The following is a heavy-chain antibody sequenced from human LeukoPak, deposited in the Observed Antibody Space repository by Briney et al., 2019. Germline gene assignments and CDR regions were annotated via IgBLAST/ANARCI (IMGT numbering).Heavy chain of an antibody. Sequence: GGSLRLSSAASGFTFSSYEMNWVRQAPGKGLEWVSYISSSGSTIYYADSVKGRFTISRDNAKNSLYLQMNSLRAEDTAVYYCARVGMWFGDNWGQGTLVTVSS. CDR2: ISSSGSTI. J-gene: IGHJ4*02. CDR1: GFTFSSYE. V-gene: IGHV3-48*03. D-gene: IGHD3-10*01. CDR3: ARVGMWFGDN.